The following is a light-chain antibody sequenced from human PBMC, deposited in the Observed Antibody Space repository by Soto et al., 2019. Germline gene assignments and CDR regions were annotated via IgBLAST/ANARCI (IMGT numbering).Light chain of an antibody. V-gene: IGKV3-20*01. J-gene: IGKJ1*01. CDR1: QSLSSSY. CDR2: GAS. CDR3: QQYGRSPRT. Sequence: EIVLTQSPGTLSLSPGERATLSCRASQSLSSSYLAWYQQKPAQAPRLLIYGASSRATGIPDRFSGSGSGTDFTLIISRLEPEDFAVYYCQQYGRSPRTFGEGTKVEIK.